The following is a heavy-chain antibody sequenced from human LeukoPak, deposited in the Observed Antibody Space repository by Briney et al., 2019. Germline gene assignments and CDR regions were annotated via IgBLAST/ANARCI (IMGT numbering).Heavy chain of an antibody. Sequence: ASVKVSCKASGYTFTGYHTHWVRQAPGQGLEWMGRINPYSGDTNFAQKFQGRATMTRDTSITTAYMDLSSLTPDDTAVYFFARDQGSFPRGCYTGYWGQGTQVTVSS. CDR3: ARDQGSFPRGCYTGY. CDR2: INPYSGDT. V-gene: IGHV1-2*06. CDR1: GYTFTGYH. D-gene: IGHD1-26*01. J-gene: IGHJ4*02.